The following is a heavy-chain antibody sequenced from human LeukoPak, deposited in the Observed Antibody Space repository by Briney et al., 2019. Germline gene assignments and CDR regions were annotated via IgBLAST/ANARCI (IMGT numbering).Heavy chain of an antibody. J-gene: IGHJ3*02. D-gene: IGHD4-17*01. Sequence: GGSLRLSCAASGFTFSSYAMSWVRQAPGKGLECVSAISGSGGSTYYADSVKGRFTISRDNSKNTLYLQMNSLRAEDTAVYYCAKDLPGGDYVSGAFDIWGQGTMVTVSS. CDR1: GFTFSSYA. V-gene: IGHV3-23*01. CDR2: ISGSGGST. CDR3: AKDLPGGDYVSGAFDI.